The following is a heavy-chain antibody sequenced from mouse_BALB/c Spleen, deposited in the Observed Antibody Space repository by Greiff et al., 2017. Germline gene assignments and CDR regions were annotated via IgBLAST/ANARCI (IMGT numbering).Heavy chain of an antibody. Sequence: VTLKESGAELVKPGASVKLSCTASGFNIKDTYMHWVKQRPEQGLEWIGRIDPANGNTKYDPKFQGKATITADTSSNTAYLQLSSLTSEDTAVYYCALDPGYAMDYWGQGTSVTVSS. D-gene: IGHD4-1*01. V-gene: IGHV14-3*02. J-gene: IGHJ4*01. CDR3: ALDPGYAMDY. CDR2: IDPANGNT. CDR1: GFNIKDTY.